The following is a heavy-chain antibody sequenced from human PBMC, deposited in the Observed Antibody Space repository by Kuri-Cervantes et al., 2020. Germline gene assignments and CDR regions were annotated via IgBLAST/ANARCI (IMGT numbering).Heavy chain of an antibody. CDR2: ISAYNGDT. Sequence: ASVKVSCKASGYTFTSYGISWVRQAPGQGLEWMGWISAYNGDTNYAQKLQGRVTMTTDTSTSTVYIELRSLRSDDTAVYYCAREGDRRGAYYYYMDVWGEGTTVTVSS. CDR1: GYTFTSYG. J-gene: IGHJ6*03. V-gene: IGHV1-18*01. CDR3: AREGDRRGAYYYYMDV. D-gene: IGHD1-14*01.